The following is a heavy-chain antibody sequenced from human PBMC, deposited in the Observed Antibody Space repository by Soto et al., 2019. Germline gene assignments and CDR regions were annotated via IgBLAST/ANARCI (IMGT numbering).Heavy chain of an antibody. CDR1: GGTFSSYA. Sequence: SVKVSCKASGGTFSSYAISWVRQAPGQGLEWRGGIIPIFGTANYAQKFQGRVTITADESTSTAYMELSSLRSEDTAVYYCARVDTAMVREYYYYGMDVWGQGTTVTVSS. CDR2: IIPIFGTA. CDR3: ARVDTAMVREYYYYGMDV. V-gene: IGHV1-69*13. J-gene: IGHJ6*02. D-gene: IGHD5-18*01.